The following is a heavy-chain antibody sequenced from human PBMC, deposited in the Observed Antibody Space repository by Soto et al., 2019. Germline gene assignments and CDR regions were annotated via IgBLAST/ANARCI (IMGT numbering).Heavy chain of an antibody. CDR3: AHHLIAWGEAFDI. V-gene: IGHV2-5*02. CDR2: IYWDDDT. J-gene: IGHJ3*02. Sequence: QITLKESGPTLVKPTQTLTLTCTFSGFSLSTNGVGVNWIRQPPGKALEWLALIYWDDDTRYSPSLRSRITISKDTSKNQVVLTLTNMEPGDTDTYYCAHHLIAWGEAFDIWGQGTMVTVSS. D-gene: IGHD7-27*01. CDR1: GFSLSTNGVG.